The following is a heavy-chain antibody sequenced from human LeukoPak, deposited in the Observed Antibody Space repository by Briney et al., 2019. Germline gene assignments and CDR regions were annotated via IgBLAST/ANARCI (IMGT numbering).Heavy chain of an antibody. Sequence: PGGSLRLSCAASGFTFSSYAMSWVRQAPGKGLEWVSAISGSGGSTYYADSVKGRFTISRDNSKNTLYLQMNSLRAGDTAVYYCARATGSSAGYFDYWGQGTLVTVSS. V-gene: IGHV3-23*01. CDR3: ARATGSSAGYFDY. CDR2: ISGSGGST. J-gene: IGHJ4*02. D-gene: IGHD6-6*01. CDR1: GFTFSSYA.